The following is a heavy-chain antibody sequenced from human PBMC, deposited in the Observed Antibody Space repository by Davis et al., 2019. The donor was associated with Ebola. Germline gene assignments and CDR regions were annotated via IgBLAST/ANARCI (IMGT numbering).Heavy chain of an antibody. J-gene: IGHJ5*02. Sequence: PSETLSLTCAVYGGSFSGYYWSWIRQPPGKGLEWIGEINHSGSTNYNPSLKSRVTISVDTSKNQFSLKLSSVTAADTAVYYCARGLRGVVVPAAMSGGFDPWGQGTLVTVSS. D-gene: IGHD2-2*01. CDR1: GGSFSGYY. CDR2: INHSGST. CDR3: ARGLRGVVVPAAMSGGFDP. V-gene: IGHV4-34*01.